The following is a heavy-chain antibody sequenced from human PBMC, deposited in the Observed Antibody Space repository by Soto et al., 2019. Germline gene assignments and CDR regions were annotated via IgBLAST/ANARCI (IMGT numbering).Heavy chain of an antibody. D-gene: IGHD2-21*02. V-gene: IGHV4-31*03. CDR2: ISYSGNT. CDR1: GGSISGGSFY. Sequence: SETLSLTCTVSGGSISGGSFYWSWIRQHPGKGLEWIGYISYSGNTYYNASLQSRISMSLDSSKNQFSLTLSSVTAADTAVYYCARNVVVTAINGPWGQGTLVTVSS. J-gene: IGHJ5*02. CDR3: ARNVVVTAINGP.